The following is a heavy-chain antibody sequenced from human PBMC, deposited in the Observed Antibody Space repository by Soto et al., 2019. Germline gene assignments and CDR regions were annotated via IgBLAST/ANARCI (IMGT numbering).Heavy chain of an antibody. J-gene: IGHJ4*02. CDR1: GFTFSNYA. D-gene: IGHD2-15*01. CDR3: AKGSRGYGGGGNCPPKPYLDY. V-gene: IGHV3-23*01. CDR2: VSGSGGST. Sequence: EVQLLESGGGLEQPGGSLRLSCAASGFTFSNYAMSWVRQAPGKGLEWVSTVSGSGGSTYYADSVKGRFTISRDNSKNTLNLQRNGLRAEDTAVYYCAKGSRGYGGGGNCPPKPYLDYWGQGTLVTVSS.